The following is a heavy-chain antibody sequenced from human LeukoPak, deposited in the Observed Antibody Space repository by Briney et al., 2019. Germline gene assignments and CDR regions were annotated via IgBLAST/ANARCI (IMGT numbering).Heavy chain of an antibody. CDR3: ARAPPGTVGANFDY. CDR1: GYTFTNYG. V-gene: IGHV1-18*01. D-gene: IGHD1-26*01. Sequence: GVSVKVSCKASGYTFTNYGISWVRQAPGQGLEWMGWISANNGDTNYARKLQGRVTMTTDTSTSTAYMELRTLISDDTAVYYCARAPPGTVGANFDYWGQGTLVTVSS. CDR2: ISANNGDT. J-gene: IGHJ4*02.